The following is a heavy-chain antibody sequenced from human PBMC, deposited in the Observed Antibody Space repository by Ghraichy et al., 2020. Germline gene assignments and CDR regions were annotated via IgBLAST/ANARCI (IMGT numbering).Heavy chain of an antibody. D-gene: IGHD3-3*01. CDR1: GFTFSSYA. Sequence: GGSLRLSCAASGFTFSSYAMHWVRQAPGKGLEWVAVISYDGSNKYYADSVKGRFTISRDNSKNTLYLQMNSLRAEDTAVYYCARDRWFGDFWSGYHDYWGQGTLVTVSS. CDR3: ARDRWFGDFWSGYHDY. V-gene: IGHV3-30-3*01. J-gene: IGHJ4*02. CDR2: ISYDGSNK.